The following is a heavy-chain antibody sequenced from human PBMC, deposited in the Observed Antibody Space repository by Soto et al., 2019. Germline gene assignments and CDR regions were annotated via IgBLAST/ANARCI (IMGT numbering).Heavy chain of an antibody. V-gene: IGHV1-18*04. CDR1: GYTFTSYG. J-gene: IGHJ6*02. CDR2: ISAYNGNT. Sequence: GASVKVSCKASGYTFTSYGISWVRQAPGQGLEWMGWISAYNGNTNYAQKLQGRVTMTTDTSTSTAYMELRSLRSDDTAVYYCARDLGNGNYYSYAMHVRGQGTTVTVSS. D-gene: IGHD2-8*01. CDR3: ARDLGNGNYYSYAMHV.